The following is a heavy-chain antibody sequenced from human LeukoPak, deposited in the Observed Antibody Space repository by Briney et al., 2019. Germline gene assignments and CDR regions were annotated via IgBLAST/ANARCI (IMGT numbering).Heavy chain of an antibody. CDR2: IRYDGSNK. D-gene: IGHD2-2*01. CDR1: GFTFSSYG. J-gene: IGHJ6*03. Sequence: PGGSLRLPCAASGFTFSSYGMHWVRQAPGKGLEWVAFIRYDGSNKYYADSVKGRFTISRDNAKNSLYLQMNSLRAEDTALYYCARGPAAQQYYYYYYMDVWGKGTTVTVSS. V-gene: IGHV3-30*02. CDR3: ARGPAAQQYYYYYYMDV.